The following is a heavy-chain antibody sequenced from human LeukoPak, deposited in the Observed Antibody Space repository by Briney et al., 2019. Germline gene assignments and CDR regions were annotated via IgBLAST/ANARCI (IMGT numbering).Heavy chain of an antibody. CDR3: ARGLHDYGDYDYWFDP. CDR1: GGSISSGGYY. Sequence: SETLSLTCTVSGGSISSGGYYWSWIRQHPGKGLEWIGYIYYGGSTYYNPSLKSRVTISVDTSKNQFSLKLSSVTAADTAVYYCARGLHDYGDYDYWFDPWGQGTLVTVSS. V-gene: IGHV4-30-4*08. J-gene: IGHJ5*02. CDR2: IYYGGST. D-gene: IGHD4-17*01.